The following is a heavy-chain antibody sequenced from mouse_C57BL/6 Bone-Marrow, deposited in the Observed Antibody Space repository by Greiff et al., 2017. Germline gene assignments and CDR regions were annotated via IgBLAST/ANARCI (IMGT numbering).Heavy chain of an antibody. Sequence: EVMLVESGGGLVKPGGSLKLSCAASGFTFSDYGMHWVRQAPEKGLEWVAYISSGSSTIYYADTVKGRFTISRDNAKNTLFLQMTSLRSEDTAMYYCARPYYYYGCGPYYAMDYWGQGTSVTVSS. CDR2: ISSGSSTI. CDR3: ARPYYYYGCGPYYAMDY. V-gene: IGHV5-17*01. J-gene: IGHJ4*01. D-gene: IGHD1-1*01. CDR1: GFTFSDYG.